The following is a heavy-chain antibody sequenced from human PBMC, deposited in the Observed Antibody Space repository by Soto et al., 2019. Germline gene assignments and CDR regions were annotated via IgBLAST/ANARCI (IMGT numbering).Heavy chain of an antibody. V-gene: IGHV1-69*06. CDR1: GGTFSSYA. J-gene: IGHJ5*02. Sequence: ASVKVSCKASGGTFSSYAISWVRQAPGQGLEWMGGIIPIFGTANYAQKFQGRVTITADKSTSTAYMELSSLRSEDTAVYYCARRGCSSTSCYNSRFDPWGQGTLVTVSS. D-gene: IGHD2-2*02. CDR3: ARRGCSSTSCYNSRFDP. CDR2: IIPIFGTA.